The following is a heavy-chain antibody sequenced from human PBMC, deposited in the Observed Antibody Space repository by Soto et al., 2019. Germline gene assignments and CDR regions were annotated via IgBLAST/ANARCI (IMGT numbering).Heavy chain of an antibody. CDR1: GFTFSSYG. V-gene: IGHV3-33*01. J-gene: IGHJ6*02. CDR3: ARDRRVYCRSTCCYSPGMDV. D-gene: IGHD2-2*01. Sequence: QVQLVESGGGVVQPGRSLRLSCAASGFTFSSYGMHWVRQAPGKGLEWVAVIWYDGSNKYYADSVKGRFTMFRDNSKNALDLQMNSLRAEDTAVYYCARDRRVYCRSTCCYSPGMDVWGQGNTVTVSS. CDR2: IWYDGSNK.